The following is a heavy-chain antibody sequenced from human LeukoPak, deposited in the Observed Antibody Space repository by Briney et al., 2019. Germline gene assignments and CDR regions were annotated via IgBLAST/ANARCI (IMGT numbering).Heavy chain of an antibody. D-gene: IGHD3-10*01. CDR2: IYPGDSDT. J-gene: IGHJ4*02. V-gene: IGHV5-51*01. CDR1: GYSFTSYW. Sequence: GESLKISCKGSGYSFTSYWIVWGRQMPGKGLEWMGIIYPGDSDTRYSPSFQGQVTISADKSISTAYLPWSSLKASDTAMYYCARSPSRARRHGDYWGQGTLVTVSS. CDR3: ARSPSRARRHGDY.